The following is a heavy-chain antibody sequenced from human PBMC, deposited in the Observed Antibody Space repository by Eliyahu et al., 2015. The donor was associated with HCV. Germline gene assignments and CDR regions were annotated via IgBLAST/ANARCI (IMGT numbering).Heavy chain of an antibody. CDR2: INYSGNT. CDR3: GRPPTTVTVDGFDI. Sequence: QLQLQESGPGLVKPSETLSLTCTVSGGFISTSNYYWGWIRQPPGKGLEWIGTINYSGNTYYNPSLKSRVTMSVDTSRNQFSLKLTSVTAADTAVYYCGRPPTTVTVDGFDIWGQGTLVTVSS. V-gene: IGHV4-39*01. CDR1: GGFISTSNYY. J-gene: IGHJ3*02. D-gene: IGHD4-17*01.